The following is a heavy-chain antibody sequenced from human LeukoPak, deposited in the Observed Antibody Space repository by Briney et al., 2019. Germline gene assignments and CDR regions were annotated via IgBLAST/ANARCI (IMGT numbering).Heavy chain of an antibody. J-gene: IGHJ5*02. CDR3: ARAVGDCSSTSCYGNWFDP. Sequence: GGSLRLSCAASGFTFSSYSMNWVRQAPGKGLEWVSSISSSSSYIYYADSVKGRFTISRDNAKNSLYLQMNSLRAEDTAVYYYARAVGDCSSTSCYGNWFDPWGQGTLVTVSS. CDR1: GFTFSSYS. D-gene: IGHD2-2*01. CDR2: ISSSSSYI. V-gene: IGHV3-21*01.